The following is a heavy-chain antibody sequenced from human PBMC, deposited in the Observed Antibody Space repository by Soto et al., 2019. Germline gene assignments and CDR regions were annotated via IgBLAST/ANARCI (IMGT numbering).Heavy chain of an antibody. CDR2: IYYSGST. CDR3: ARTEYRRYYFDY. V-gene: IGHV4-31*03. Sequence: QVQLQESGPGLVKPSQTLSLTCTVSGGSISSGGYYWSWIRQHPGKGLEWIGYIYYSGSTYYNPSLKSRVTISVDTSKNQFSLKLSPVTAADTAVYYCARTEYRRYYFDYWGQGTLVTVSS. CDR1: GGSISSGGYY. D-gene: IGHD6-6*01. J-gene: IGHJ4*02.